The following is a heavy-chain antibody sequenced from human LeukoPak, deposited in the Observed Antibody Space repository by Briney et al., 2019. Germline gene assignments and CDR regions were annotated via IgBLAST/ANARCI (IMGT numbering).Heavy chain of an antibody. CDR3: ARETGRGRFDY. Sequence: ASVKVSCKASGYTFTSYGISWVRQAPGQGLEWMGWMNPNSGNTGYAQKFQGRVTITRNTSISTAYMELSSLRSEDTAVYYCARETGRGRFDYWGQGTLVTVSS. J-gene: IGHJ4*02. D-gene: IGHD1-1*01. CDR2: MNPNSGNT. V-gene: IGHV1-8*03. CDR1: GYTFTSYG.